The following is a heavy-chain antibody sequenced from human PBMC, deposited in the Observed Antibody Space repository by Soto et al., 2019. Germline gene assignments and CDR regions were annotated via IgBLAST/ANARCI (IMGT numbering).Heavy chain of an antibody. Sequence: PGGSLRLSCAASGFTFSSYSMNWVRQAPGKGLEWVSSISSSSSYIYYADSVKGRFTISRDNAKNSLYLQMNSLRAEDTAIYYCAKRRLNTITSLSDFWGQGVQVTVSS. CDR3: AKRRLNTITSLSDF. V-gene: IGHV3-21*04. CDR2: ISSSSSYI. CDR1: GFTFSSYS. J-gene: IGHJ1*01. D-gene: IGHD2-2*01.